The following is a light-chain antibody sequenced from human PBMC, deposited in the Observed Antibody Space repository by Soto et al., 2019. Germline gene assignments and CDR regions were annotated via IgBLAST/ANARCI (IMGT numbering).Light chain of an antibody. CDR1: SSNIGSYN. Sequence: QSVLTQPPSASGTPGQRVTISCSGSSSNIGSYNVNWYQQLPETAPTVLIHSYNRRPSGVSDRFSGSQSGTSASLAISDLQSEDEAAYYCAAWDDSLNGWVFGGGTKVTVL. CDR3: AAWDDSLNGWV. J-gene: IGLJ3*02. V-gene: IGLV1-44*01. CDR2: SYN.